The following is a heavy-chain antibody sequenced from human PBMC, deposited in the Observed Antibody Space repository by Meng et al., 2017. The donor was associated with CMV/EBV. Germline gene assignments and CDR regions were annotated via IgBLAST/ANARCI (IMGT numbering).Heavy chain of an antibody. Sequence: QLELPEAGPGQVKPSETLSLTCTVSGGSISSSSYYWGWIRQPPGKGLEWIGSIYYSGSTYYNPSLKSRVTISVDTSKNQFSLKLSSVTAADTAVYYCASLAGDYWGQGTLVTVSS. CDR2: IYYSGST. V-gene: IGHV4-39*07. CDR1: GGSISSSSYY. D-gene: IGHD3-10*01. CDR3: ASLAGDY. J-gene: IGHJ4*02.